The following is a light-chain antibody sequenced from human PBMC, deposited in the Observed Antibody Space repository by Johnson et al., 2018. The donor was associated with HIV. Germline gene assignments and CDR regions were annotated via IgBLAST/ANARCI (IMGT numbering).Light chain of an antibody. J-gene: IGLJ1*01. CDR3: GTWDSSWGV. Sequence: QSVLTQPPSVSAAPGQKVTISCSGSSSNIGNNYVSWYQQLPHTAPKLLISDNDKRPSGIPDRFSGSKSGTSATLGITGLQTGDEADYYCGTWDSSWGVFGTGTKVTVL. CDR2: DND. CDR1: SSNIGNNY. V-gene: IGLV1-51*01.